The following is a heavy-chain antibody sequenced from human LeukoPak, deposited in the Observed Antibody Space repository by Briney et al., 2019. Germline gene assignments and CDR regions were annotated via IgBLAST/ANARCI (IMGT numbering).Heavy chain of an antibody. Sequence: SETLSLTCTVSGGSISSSSYYWGWIRHPPGKGLEWIGSIYYSGSTYYNPSLKSRVTISVDTSKNQFSLKLSSVTAADTAVYYCATRGITIFGVVINRDYWGQGTLVTVSS. V-gene: IGHV4-39*01. J-gene: IGHJ4*02. CDR2: IYYSGST. D-gene: IGHD3-3*01. CDR3: ATRGITIFGVVINRDY. CDR1: GGSISSSSYY.